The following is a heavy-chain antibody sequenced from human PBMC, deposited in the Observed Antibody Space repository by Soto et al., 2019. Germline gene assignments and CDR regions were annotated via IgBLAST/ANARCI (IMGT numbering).Heavy chain of an antibody. CDR2: ISGSGGST. CDR3: AKVLMVYVTHFDY. CDR1: GFTFSSYA. J-gene: IGHJ4*02. Sequence: GGSLRLSCAASGFTFSSYAMSWVRQAPGKGLEWVSAISGSGGSTYYADSVKGRFTLSRDNSKNTLYMQMNSLRAEDTAVYYCAKVLMVYVTHFDYWGQGTLVTVSS. D-gene: IGHD2-8*01. V-gene: IGHV3-23*01.